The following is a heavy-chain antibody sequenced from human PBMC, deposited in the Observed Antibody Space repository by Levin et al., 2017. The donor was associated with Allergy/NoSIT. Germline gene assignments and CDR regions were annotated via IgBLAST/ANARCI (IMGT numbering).Heavy chain of an antibody. CDR2: ISWNSGSI. CDR1: GFTFDDYA. CDR3: AKSYDSSGDDAFDI. V-gene: IGHV3-9*01. D-gene: IGHD3-22*01. Sequence: GGSLRLSCAASGFTFDDYAMHWVRQAPGKGLEWVSGISWNSGSIGYADSVKGRFTISRDNAKNSLYLQMNSLRAEDTALYYCAKSYDSSGDDAFDIWGQGTMVTVSS. J-gene: IGHJ3*02.